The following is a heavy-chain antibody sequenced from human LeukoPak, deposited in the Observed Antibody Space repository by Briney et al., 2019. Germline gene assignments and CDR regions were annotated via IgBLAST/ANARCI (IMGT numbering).Heavy chain of an antibody. D-gene: IGHD4-17*01. CDR3: AKDADYDDYYHGMDV. CDR2: ISSSGRNT. Sequence: GGSLRLSCAASGFTFNNYAMSWVRQAPGKGLEWVSGISSSGRNTYYADSVKGRFSISRDKSKNTLYLQMHSLRVEDTAVYYCAKDADYDDYYHGMDVRGQGSTVTVSS. CDR1: GFTFNNYA. V-gene: IGHV3-23*01. J-gene: IGHJ6*02.